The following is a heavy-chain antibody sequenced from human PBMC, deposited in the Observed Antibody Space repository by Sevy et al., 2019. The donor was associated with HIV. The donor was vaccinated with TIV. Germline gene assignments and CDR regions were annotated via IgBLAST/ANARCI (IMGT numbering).Heavy chain of an antibody. CDR1: GFTFSSYS. J-gene: IGHJ4*02. Sequence: GGSLRLSCAASGFTFSSYSMNWVRQAPGKGLEWVSYISSSSSTIYNADSVKGRFTISRDNAKNSLYLQMNSLRDEDTAVYYCARDWVSRGGYYPFDYWGQGTLVTVSS. D-gene: IGHD3-3*01. CDR2: ISSSSSTI. CDR3: ARDWVSRGGYYPFDY. V-gene: IGHV3-48*02.